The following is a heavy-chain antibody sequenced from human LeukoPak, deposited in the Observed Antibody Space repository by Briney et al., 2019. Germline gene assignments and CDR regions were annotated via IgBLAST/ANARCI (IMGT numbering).Heavy chain of an antibody. CDR3: ARGYIAVAGYNWFDP. Sequence: KASETVSLTCTVSGGSISSYYWSWIQQPPGKGLEWIGYIYYSGSTNYNPSLKSRVTISVDTSKNQFSLKLSSVTAADTAVYYCARGYIAVAGYNWFDPWGQGTLVTVSS. D-gene: IGHD6-19*01. CDR2: IYYSGST. V-gene: IGHV4-59*01. CDR1: GGSISSYY. J-gene: IGHJ5*02.